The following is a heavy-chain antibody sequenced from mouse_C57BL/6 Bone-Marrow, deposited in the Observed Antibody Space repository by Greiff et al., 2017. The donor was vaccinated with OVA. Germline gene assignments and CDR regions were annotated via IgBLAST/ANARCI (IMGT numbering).Heavy chain of an antibody. D-gene: IGHD4-1*01. J-gene: IGHJ3*01. V-gene: IGHV1-42*01. CDR3: ARGGTSPFAY. Sequence: VQLQQSGPELVKPGASVKISCKASGYSFTGYYMNWVKQSPEKSLEWIGEINPSTGGTTYNQKFKAKATLTVDKSSCTAYMQLKSLTSEDSAVYYCARGGTSPFAYWGQGTRVTVSA. CDR1: GYSFTGYY. CDR2: INPSTGGT.